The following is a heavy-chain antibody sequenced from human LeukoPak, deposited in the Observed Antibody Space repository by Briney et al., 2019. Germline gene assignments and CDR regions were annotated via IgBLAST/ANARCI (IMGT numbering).Heavy chain of an antibody. CDR2: IKGKTGGGTT. CDR3: TTYNRYDSSGYYFNFDY. D-gene: IGHD3-22*01. CDR1: GFTFSNAA. V-gene: IGHV3-15*01. Sequence: PGGSLRLSCAASGFTFSNAAMSWVRQAPGKGLEWVGRIKGKTGGGTTDYAVPVKGRFTISRDDSKNTLYLQMNSLKTEDTAVYYCTTYNRYDSSGYYFNFDYWGQGTLVTVSS. J-gene: IGHJ4*02.